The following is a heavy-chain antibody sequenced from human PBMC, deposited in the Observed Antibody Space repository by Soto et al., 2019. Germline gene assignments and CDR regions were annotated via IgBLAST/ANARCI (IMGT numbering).Heavy chain of an antibody. J-gene: IGHJ4*02. D-gene: IGHD3-10*01. CDR1: GGTFSSYT. V-gene: IGHV1-69*08. CDR2: IIPILGIA. CDR3: AREEYYYGSGSFFDY. Sequence: QVQVVQSGAEVKKPGSSVKVACKASGGTFSSYTISWVRQAPGQGLEWMGRIIPILGIANYAQKFQGRVTITADESTSTAYMDLSSLRSEHTAVYYCAREEYYYGSGSFFDYWGQGTLVTVSS.